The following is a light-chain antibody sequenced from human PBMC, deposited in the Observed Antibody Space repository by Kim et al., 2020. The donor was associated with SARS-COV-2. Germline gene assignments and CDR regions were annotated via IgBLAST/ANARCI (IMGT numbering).Light chain of an antibody. Sequence: ERATINCKSSQSVFKSSDNMNYLAWYQQKPGQPPKLLSSWASTRKSGVPDRFSGSGSGTDFTLTISSLQAEDVAVYHCQQYYSSPTFGQGTKLEI. CDR3: QQYYSSPT. CDR1: QSVFKSSDNMNY. CDR2: WAS. J-gene: IGKJ2*01. V-gene: IGKV4-1*01.